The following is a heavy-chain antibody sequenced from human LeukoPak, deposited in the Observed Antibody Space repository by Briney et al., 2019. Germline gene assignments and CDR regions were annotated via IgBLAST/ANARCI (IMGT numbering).Heavy chain of an antibody. V-gene: IGHV3-33*01. J-gene: IGHJ4*02. D-gene: IGHD3-10*01. CDR2: IWYDGSNK. Sequence: GGSLRLSCAASGFTFSSYGMHWVRQAPGKGLEWVAVIWYDGSNKYYADSVKGRLTISRDNSKNTLYLQMNSLRAEDTAVYYCAREGAYYGSGSYYNPDYWGQGTLVTVSS. CDR3: AREGAYYGSGSYYNPDY. CDR1: GFTFSSYG.